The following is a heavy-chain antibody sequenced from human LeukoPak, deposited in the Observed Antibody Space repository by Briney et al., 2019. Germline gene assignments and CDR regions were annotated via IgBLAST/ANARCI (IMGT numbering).Heavy chain of an antibody. Sequence: GGSLRLSCAASGFAFSRYSMNWVRQAPGKGLEWVSSISYSGPHMFYADSVRGRFAISRDNAENSLFLQMNSLRAEDTAVYFCASNDYRDEGIDSWGQGTLVTVSS. CDR3: ASNDYRDEGIDS. D-gene: IGHD4-17*01. V-gene: IGHV3-21*01. J-gene: IGHJ4*02. CDR2: ISYSGPHM. CDR1: GFAFSRYS.